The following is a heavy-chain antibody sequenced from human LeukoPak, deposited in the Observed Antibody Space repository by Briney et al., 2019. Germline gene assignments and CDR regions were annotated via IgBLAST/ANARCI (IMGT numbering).Heavy chain of an antibody. CDR1: GYTFTSYG. Sequence: ASVKVSCKASGYTFTSYGISWVRQAPGQGLEWMGWISAYNGNTNYAQKLQGRVTTTTDTSTSTAYMELRSLRSDDTAVYYCARATSRVSPMYYFDYWGQGTLVTVSS. J-gene: IGHJ4*02. CDR2: ISAYNGNT. V-gene: IGHV1-18*04. D-gene: IGHD3-10*02. CDR3: ARATSRVSPMYYFDY.